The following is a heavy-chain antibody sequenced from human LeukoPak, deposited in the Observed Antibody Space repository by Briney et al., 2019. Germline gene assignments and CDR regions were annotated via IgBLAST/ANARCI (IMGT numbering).Heavy chain of an antibody. CDR2: IIPIFGTA. CDR3: ARGGDDIVVVPAAIQENWFDP. Sequence: GASVKVSCKASGGTFSSYAISWVRQAPGQGLEWMGGIIPIFGTANYAQKFQGRVTITTDESTSTAYMELSSLRSEDTAVYYCARGGDDIVVVPAAIQENWFDPWGQGTLVTVSS. CDR1: GGTFSSYA. J-gene: IGHJ5*02. D-gene: IGHD2-2*01. V-gene: IGHV1-69*05.